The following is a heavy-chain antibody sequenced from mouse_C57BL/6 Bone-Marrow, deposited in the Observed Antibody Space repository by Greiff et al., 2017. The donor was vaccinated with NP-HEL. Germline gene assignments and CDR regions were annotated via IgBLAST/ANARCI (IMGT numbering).Heavy chain of an antibody. CDR1: GYTFTSYW. V-gene: IGHV1-61*01. Sequence: QVQLQQPGAELVRPGSSVKLSCQASGYTFTSYWMDWVKQRPGQGLEWIGNIYPSDSETHYNQKFKDKATLTVDKSSSTAYMQLSSLTSEDSAVYYCARRHYGSSYWYFDVWGTGTTVTVSS. CDR3: ARRHYGSSYWYFDV. CDR2: IYPSDSET. J-gene: IGHJ1*03. D-gene: IGHD1-1*01.